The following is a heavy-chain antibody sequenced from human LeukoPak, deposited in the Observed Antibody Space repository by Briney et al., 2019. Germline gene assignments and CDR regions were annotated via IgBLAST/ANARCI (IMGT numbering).Heavy chain of an antibody. V-gene: IGHV3-30*18. CDR2: ISYDGSNK. Sequence: GGSLRLSCAASGLTFSSYGMHWVRQAPGKGLGWVAFISYDGSNKYYADSVKGRFTISRDNSKNTLYLQMNSLRAEDTAVYYCAKDGNIVVVTYWFDPWGQGTLVTVSS. CDR1: GLTFSSYG. D-gene: IGHD2-21*02. CDR3: AKDGNIVVVTYWFDP. J-gene: IGHJ5*02.